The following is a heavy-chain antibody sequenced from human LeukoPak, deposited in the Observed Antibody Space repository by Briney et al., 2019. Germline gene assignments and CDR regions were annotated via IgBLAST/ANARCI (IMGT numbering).Heavy chain of an antibody. Sequence: PSETLSLTCAVSGGSFSGYYWNWIRQSPGKGLEWIGEVNHSGSTHYNPSLKSRVTISVDTSQKQFSLRLTSVTAADTAVYYCARGRYLTTSGGAAAGFLDYWGQGSLVTVST. D-gene: IGHD6-13*01. V-gene: IGHV4-34*01. CDR3: ARGRYLTTSGGAAAGFLDY. CDR2: VNHSGST. CDR1: GGSFSGYY. J-gene: IGHJ4*02.